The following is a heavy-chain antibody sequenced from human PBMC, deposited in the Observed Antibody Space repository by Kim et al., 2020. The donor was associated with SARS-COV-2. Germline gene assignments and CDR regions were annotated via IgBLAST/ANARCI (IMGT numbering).Heavy chain of an antibody. CDR1: GGSISSSSYY. Sequence: SETLSLTCTVSGGSISSSSYYWGWIRQPPGKGLEWIGSIYYSGSTYYNPSLKSRVTISVDTSKNQFSLKLSSVTAADTAVYYCARDLGVRRFDYWGQGTL. CDR2: IYYSGST. CDR3: ARDLGVRRFDY. J-gene: IGHJ4*02. V-gene: IGHV4-39*07. D-gene: IGHD2-8*01.